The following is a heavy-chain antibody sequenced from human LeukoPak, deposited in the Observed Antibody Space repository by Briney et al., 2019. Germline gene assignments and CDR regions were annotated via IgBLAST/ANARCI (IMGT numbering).Heavy chain of an antibody. V-gene: IGHV1-18*01. CDR2: ISPYNGNT. CDR1: GYTFNNCG. Sequence: ASVKVSCKASGYTFNNCGISWVRQVPGQGLEWMGWISPYNGNTKFAQKFQGRVTVTTETSTSTAYMELRSLRSDDTAVYYCARQSYFDGRGDDAFDIWGQGTMVTVSS. CDR3: ARQSYFDGRGDDAFDI. J-gene: IGHJ3*02. D-gene: IGHD2-15*01.